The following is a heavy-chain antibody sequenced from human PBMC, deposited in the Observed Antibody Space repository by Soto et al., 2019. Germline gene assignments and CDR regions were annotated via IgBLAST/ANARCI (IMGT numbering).Heavy chain of an antibody. V-gene: IGHV1-69*13. CDR2: IIPIFGTA. J-gene: IGHJ6*02. CDR3: ARDPDVVAGIGERYYYYGMDV. Sequence: SVKVSSKASGGTFSSYAISWVRQAPGQGLEWMGGIIPIFGTANYAQKFQGRVTITADESTSTAYMELSSLRSEDTAVYYCARDPDVVAGIGERYYYYGMDVGGQGTTVTVSS. D-gene: IGHD6-19*01. CDR1: GGTFSSYA.